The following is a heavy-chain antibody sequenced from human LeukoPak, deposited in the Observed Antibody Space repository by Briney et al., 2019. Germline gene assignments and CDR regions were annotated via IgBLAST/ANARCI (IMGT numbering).Heavy chain of an antibody. CDR3: ARGAESGSYYFDY. CDR2: IYYSGST. CDR1: CGSISSYY. Sequence: SETLSLTCTVSCGSISSYYWSWIRQPPGKGLEWIGYIYYSGSTNYTPSLKSRVTISVDTSKNQFSLKLSSVTAADTAVYYCARGAESGSYYFDYWGQGTLVTVSS. D-gene: IGHD3-10*01. V-gene: IGHV4-59*01. J-gene: IGHJ4*02.